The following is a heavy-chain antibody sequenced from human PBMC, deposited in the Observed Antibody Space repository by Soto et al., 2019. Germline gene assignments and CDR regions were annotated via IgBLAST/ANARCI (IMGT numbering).Heavy chain of an antibody. Sequence: VQLLDSGGGLVQPGGSLRLSCAASGFTFSNYAMTWVRQGPGKGLEWVSGISGSGGRSYYADSVKGRFTISRDNSKCTLYVQMNSLRAEDTAVYYCAKAYFVWSSEQPYYFDYWGQGTLVTVS. CDR3: AKAYFVWSSEQPYYFDY. V-gene: IGHV3-23*01. J-gene: IGHJ4*02. CDR2: ISGSGGRS. D-gene: IGHD3-16*01. CDR1: GFTFSNYA.